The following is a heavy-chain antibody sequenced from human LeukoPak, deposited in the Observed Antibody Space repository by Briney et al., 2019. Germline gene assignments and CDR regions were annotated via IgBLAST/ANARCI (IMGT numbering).Heavy chain of an antibody. D-gene: IGHD1-14*01. Sequence: PGGPLGLSCAAPGFTFITFTLTWSRRAPGKGRGGFSSMGSFNSYIYYADSVKGRFTISRDDAKNSLYLQMNSLRDEDTAVYHCVGASAGNRPFDYWGQGTLLTVSS. J-gene: IGHJ4*02. CDR3: VGASAGNRPFDY. CDR1: GFTFITFT. CDR2: MGSFNSYI. V-gene: IGHV3-21*01.